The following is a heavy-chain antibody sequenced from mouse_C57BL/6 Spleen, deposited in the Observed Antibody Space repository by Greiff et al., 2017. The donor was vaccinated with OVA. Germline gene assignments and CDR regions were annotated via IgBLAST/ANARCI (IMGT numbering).Heavy chain of an antibody. CDR1: GYTFTSYW. CDR3: ARRGIYDTFDY. CDR2: IYPSDSET. V-gene: IGHV1-61*01. D-gene: IGHD2-3*01. Sequence: VQLQQPGAELVRPGSSVKLSCKASGYTFTSYWMDWVKQRPGQGLEWIGNIYPSDSETHYNQKFKDKATLTVDKSSSTAYMQLSSLTSEDSAVYYCARRGIYDTFDYWGQGTTLTVSS. J-gene: IGHJ2*01.